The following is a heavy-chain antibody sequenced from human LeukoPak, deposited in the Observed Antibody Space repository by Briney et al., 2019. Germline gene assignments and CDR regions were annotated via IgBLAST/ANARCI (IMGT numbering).Heavy chain of an antibody. J-gene: IGHJ6*02. CDR3: AREEERYHPIRLYYYYYYGMDV. V-gene: IGHV1-2*06. CDR2: INPNSGGT. D-gene: IGHD1-14*01. CDR1: GYTFTGYY. Sequence: ASVKVSCEASGYTFTGYYMHWVRQAPGQGLEWMGRINPNSGGTNYAQKFQGRVTMTRDTSISTAYMELSRLRSDDTAVYYCAREEERYHPIRLYYYYYYGMDVWGQGTTVTVSS.